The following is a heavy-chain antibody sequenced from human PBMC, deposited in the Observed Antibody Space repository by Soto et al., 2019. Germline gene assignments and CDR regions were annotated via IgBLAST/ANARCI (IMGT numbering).Heavy chain of an antibody. Sequence: QVQLQESGPGLVKPSETLSLTCTVSGVSFTNYYWSWIRQPPGKGLEWIGYIYYNGITNDNPSLKSRVTMSVDTSKNQFSLNLSSVTAADTAVYYCARALRGDYWGQGTLVTVSS. CDR1: GVSFTNYY. J-gene: IGHJ4*02. CDR2: IYYNGIT. V-gene: IGHV4-59*01. D-gene: IGHD3-10*01. CDR3: ARALRGDY.